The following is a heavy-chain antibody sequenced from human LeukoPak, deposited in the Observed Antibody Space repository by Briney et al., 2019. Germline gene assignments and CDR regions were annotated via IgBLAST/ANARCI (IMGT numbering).Heavy chain of an antibody. Sequence: GASVKVSCKASGYTYTSYTISWVRQAPGQGLEWMGWINTYNGNTNYAQKVQGRVTMTTDTSTSTAYMELKSLISDDSAVYCCARPVGSLGYCSSSSCYFGGMDVWGKGTTVTVSS. CDR1: GYTYTSYT. V-gene: IGHV1-18*04. J-gene: IGHJ6*04. D-gene: IGHD2-2*01. CDR2: INTYNGNT. CDR3: ARPVGSLGYCSSSSCYFGGMDV.